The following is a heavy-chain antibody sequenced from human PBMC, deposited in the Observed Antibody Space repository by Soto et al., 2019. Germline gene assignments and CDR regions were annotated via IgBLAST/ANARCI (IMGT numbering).Heavy chain of an antibody. Sequence: SETLSLTCAVYGGSFSGYYWSWIRQPPGKGLEWIGEINHSGSTNYNPSLKSRVTISVDTSKNQFSLKLSSVTAADTAVYYCARGGIAAAHDAFDIWGQGTMATVSS. CDR1: GGSFSGYY. CDR2: INHSGST. V-gene: IGHV4-34*01. CDR3: ARGGIAAAHDAFDI. J-gene: IGHJ3*02. D-gene: IGHD6-13*01.